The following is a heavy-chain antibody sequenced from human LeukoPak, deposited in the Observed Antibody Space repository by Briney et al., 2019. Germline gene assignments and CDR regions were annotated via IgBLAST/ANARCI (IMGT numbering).Heavy chain of an antibody. D-gene: IGHD5-24*01. CDR3: ARSRWLHIFDY. J-gene: IGHJ4*02. CDR2: IYYSGST. Sequence: PSETLSLTCTVSGGSISSYYWSWIRQPPGKGLEWIGYIYYSGSTNYNPSLKSRVTISVDTSKNQFSLKLSSVTAADTAVYYCARSRWLHIFDYWGQGTLVTVSS. CDR1: GGSISSYY. V-gene: IGHV4-59*08.